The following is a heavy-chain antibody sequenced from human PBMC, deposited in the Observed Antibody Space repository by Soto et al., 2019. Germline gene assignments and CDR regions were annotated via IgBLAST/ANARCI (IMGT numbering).Heavy chain of an antibody. J-gene: IGHJ6*02. CDR2: VSYDGTYK. Sequence: GGSLRLSCAASGFTFNNFAMHWVRQAPGKGLEWVAFVSYDGTYKYYADSVRGRFTVYRDNSKSTLFLQMNSLKFEDTAVYVCANEVDVAFSSLQYGMDVWGQGTTVTVSS. CDR1: GFTFNNFA. CDR3: ANEVDVAFSSLQYGMDV. V-gene: IGHV3-30*14. D-gene: IGHD5-12*01.